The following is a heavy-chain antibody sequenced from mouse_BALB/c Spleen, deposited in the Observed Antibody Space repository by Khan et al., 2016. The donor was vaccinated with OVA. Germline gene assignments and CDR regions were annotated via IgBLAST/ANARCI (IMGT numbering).Heavy chain of an antibody. Sequence: LVKTGASVKISCKASGYSFTGYYMHWVKQSHGKSLEWIGYISCYNGSTTYNQKFKGKATFTVDTSSSTVYMQFNSLTSEGSAVYYCARGDYYGSSSFAYWGQGTLVTVSA. CDR1: GYSFTGYY. V-gene: IGHV1S34*01. CDR3: ARGDYYGSSSFAY. CDR2: ISCYNGST. J-gene: IGHJ3*01. D-gene: IGHD1-1*01.